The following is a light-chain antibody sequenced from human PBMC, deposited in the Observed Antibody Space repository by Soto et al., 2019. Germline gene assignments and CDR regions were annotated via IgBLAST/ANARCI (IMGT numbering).Light chain of an antibody. CDR2: GAS. CDR3: QYLNSHPLS. J-gene: IGKJ4*01. Sequence: EIVMTQSPATLSVSPGERATLSFRASQSVSSNLAWYQQKPGQAPRLLIYGASTRATGIPARFSGSGSGTDFSLTISSLQPEDVATYYWQYLNSHPLSFGGGTKVDIK. CDR1: QSVSSN. V-gene: IGKV3-15*01.